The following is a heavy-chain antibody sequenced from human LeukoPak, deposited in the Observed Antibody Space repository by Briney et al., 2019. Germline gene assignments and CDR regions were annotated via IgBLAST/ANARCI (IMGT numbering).Heavy chain of an antibody. J-gene: IGHJ4*02. CDR2: INHNGNVN. CDR3: ARNVGWFRFDY. Sequence: PGGSLRLSCAASGFTFSSYWMNWDRQAPGKGLEWVASINHNGNVNYYVDSVKGRFTISRDNAKNSLYLQMNSLRAGDTAVYYCARNVGWFRFDYWGQGTLVTVSS. V-gene: IGHV3-7*03. CDR1: GFTFSSYW. D-gene: IGHD2-15*01.